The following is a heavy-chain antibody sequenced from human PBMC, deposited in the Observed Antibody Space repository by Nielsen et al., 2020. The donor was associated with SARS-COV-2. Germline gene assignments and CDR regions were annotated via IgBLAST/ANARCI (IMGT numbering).Heavy chain of an antibody. CDR3: ARDKGYCSGGSCYYKGIDY. D-gene: IGHD2-15*01. J-gene: IGHJ4*02. CDR2: INHSGST. V-gene: IGHV4-34*01. Sequence: SETLSLTCAVYGGSFSGYYWSWIRQPPGKGLEWIGEINHSGSTNYNPSLKSRVTISVDTSKNQFSLKLSSVTAADTAVYYCARDKGYCSGGSCYYKGIDYWGQGTLVTVSS. CDR1: GGSFSGYY.